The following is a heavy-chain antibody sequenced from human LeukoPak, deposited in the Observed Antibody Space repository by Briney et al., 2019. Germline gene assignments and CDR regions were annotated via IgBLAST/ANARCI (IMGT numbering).Heavy chain of an antibody. CDR2: INPNSGGT. CDR1: GYTFTGYY. V-gene: IGHV1-2*02. CDR3: AREITIFGVVLFDY. D-gene: IGHD3-3*01. J-gene: IGHJ4*02. Sequence: ASVKVSCKASGYTFTGYYMHWVRQAPGQGLEWMGWINPNSGGTNYAQKFQGRVTMTRDTSISTAYMELSRLRSDDTAVYYCAREITIFGVVLFDYWGQGTLVTVSP.